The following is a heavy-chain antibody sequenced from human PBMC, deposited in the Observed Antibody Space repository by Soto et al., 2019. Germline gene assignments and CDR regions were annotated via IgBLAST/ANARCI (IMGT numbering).Heavy chain of an antibody. V-gene: IGHV3-23*01. Sequence: EVQLLESGGGLVQPGGSLRLSCAASGFTFSSYAMSWVRQAPGKGLEWVSDVSGSGGSTYYADYVKGRFTSSRDNSKNTRYLQMNSHRAEDTAVYYCAKDSIPKTTVTHRGAFDSWGQGTMDTDSS. CDR1: GFTFSSYA. D-gene: IGHD4-17*01. CDR2: VSGSGGST. J-gene: IGHJ3*02. CDR3: AKDSIPKTTVTHRGAFDS.